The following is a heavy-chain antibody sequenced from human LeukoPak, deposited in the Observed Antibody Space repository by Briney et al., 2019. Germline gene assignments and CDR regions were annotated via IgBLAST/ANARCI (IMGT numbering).Heavy chain of an antibody. V-gene: IGHV4-39*01. J-gene: IGHJ5*02. D-gene: IGHD3-16*01. CDR2: VSYSGST. Sequence: PSETLSLTCTVSGGSISSSSYYWGWIRQSPGKGLEWIATVSYSGSTYYNPSLKSRGTISLDTSKNQFSVKLSSVTAADTAVYYCARVDKQTLGNWFDPWGQGTLVTVSS. CDR3: ARVDKQTLGNWFDP. CDR1: GGSISSSSYY.